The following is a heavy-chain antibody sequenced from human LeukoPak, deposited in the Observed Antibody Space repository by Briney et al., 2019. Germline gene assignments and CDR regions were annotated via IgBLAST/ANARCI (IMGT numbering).Heavy chain of an antibody. Sequence: GGSLRLSCSASGFTFSSYAMHWVRQAPGKGLEYVSAISSNGGSTYYADSVKGRFTISRDNSKNTLCLQMSSLRAEDTAVYYCVKDLRYYDSSGYRDAFDIWGQGTMVTVSS. CDR3: VKDLRYYDSSGYRDAFDI. V-gene: IGHV3-64D*09. J-gene: IGHJ3*02. CDR2: ISSNGGST. CDR1: GFTFSSYA. D-gene: IGHD3-22*01.